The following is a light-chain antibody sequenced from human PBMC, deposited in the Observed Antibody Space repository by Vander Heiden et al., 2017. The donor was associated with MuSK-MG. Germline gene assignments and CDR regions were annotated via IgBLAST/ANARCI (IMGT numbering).Light chain of an antibody. CDR2: WAS. Sequence: DIVMTQSPDSLAVSLGERATINCKSSQSVLYTPNNRNYLAWYQQKPGQAPKLLIYWASTREAGVPDRFSGSGYGTDFTLTITSRRPEDVAVYYCLQHDNNHIYTFGQGTKMEIK. CDR1: QSVLYTPNNRNY. J-gene: IGKJ2*01. CDR3: LQHDNNHIYT. V-gene: IGKV4-1*01.